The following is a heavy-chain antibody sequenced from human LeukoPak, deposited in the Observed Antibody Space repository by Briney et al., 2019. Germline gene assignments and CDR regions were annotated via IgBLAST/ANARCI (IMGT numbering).Heavy chain of an antibody. V-gene: IGHV3-74*01. CDR3: SRDTADDAFDI. CDR2: INSDGSTT. J-gene: IGHJ3*02. Sequence: GGSLRLSCTASGFTFSSYWMHWVRQAPGKGLVWVSRINSDGSTTSYADSVKGRFTISRDNAKNTLYLQMNSLRAEDTAVYYCSRDTADDAFDIWGQGTMVTVSS. CDR1: GFTFSSYW.